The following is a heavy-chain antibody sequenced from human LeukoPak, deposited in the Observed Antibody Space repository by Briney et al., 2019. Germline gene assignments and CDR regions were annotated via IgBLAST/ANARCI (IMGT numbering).Heavy chain of an antibody. CDR3: ARDDPELDDAFDI. CDR1: GYTFTSYY. CDR2: INPSGGST. D-gene: IGHD3-10*01. V-gene: IGHV1-46*01. J-gene: IGHJ3*02. Sequence: GASVKVSCKASGYTFTSYYMHWVRQAPGQGLEWMGIINPSGGSTSYAQKFQGRVTMTRDMSTSTVYMELNSLRAEDTAVYYCARDDPELDDAFDIWGQGTMVTVSS.